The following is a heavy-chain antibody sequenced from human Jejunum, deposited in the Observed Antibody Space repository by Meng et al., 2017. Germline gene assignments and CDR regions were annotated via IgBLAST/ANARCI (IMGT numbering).Heavy chain of an antibody. J-gene: IGHJ4*02. Sequence: QVQLQESGPGLVGPSGPLSLTCAVSGASISSGYWWSWVRQPPGKGLEWIGEIHHGGDTNYNPSLKSRVTISVDKSNNQYSLRLTSVTAADTAMYYCARNGAYSADHWGQGTLVTVSS. CDR2: IHHGGDT. V-gene: IGHV4-4*02. CDR3: ARNGAYSADH. CDR1: GASISSGYW. D-gene: IGHD2-15*01.